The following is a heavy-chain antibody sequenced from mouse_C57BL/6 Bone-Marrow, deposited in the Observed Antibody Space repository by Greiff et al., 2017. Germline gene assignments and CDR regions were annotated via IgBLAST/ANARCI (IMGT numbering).Heavy chain of an antibody. Sequence: VQLQQSGPELVKPGASVKISCKASGYAFSSSWMNWVKQRPGKGLEWIGRIYPGDGDTNYNGKFKGKATLTADKSSSTAYMQLSSLTSEDSAVYFCARYRGITTVVATNWYFDVWGTGTTVTVSS. V-gene: IGHV1-82*01. J-gene: IGHJ1*03. CDR3: ARYRGITTVVATNWYFDV. CDR2: IYPGDGDT. D-gene: IGHD1-1*01. CDR1: GYAFSSSW.